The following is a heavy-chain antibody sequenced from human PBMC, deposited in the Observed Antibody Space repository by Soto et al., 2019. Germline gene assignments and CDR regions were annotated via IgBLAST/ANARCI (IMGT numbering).Heavy chain of an antibody. V-gene: IGHV1-2*04. Sequence: GSVKVSCKASGYSFTDYHIHWVRQAPGQGLEWLGRINPNSGGTSTAQKFQGWVTMTTDTSISTASMELTRLTSDDTAIYYCARGDSTDCSNGVCSFFYNHDMEVWGKGTTVNVSS. J-gene: IGHJ6*04. CDR2: INPNSGGT. CDR1: GYSFTDYH. CDR3: ARGDSTDCSNGVCSFFYNHDMEV. D-gene: IGHD2-8*01.